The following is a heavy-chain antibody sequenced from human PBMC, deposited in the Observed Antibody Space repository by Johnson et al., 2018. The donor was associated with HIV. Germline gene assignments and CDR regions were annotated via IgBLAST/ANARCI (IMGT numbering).Heavy chain of an antibody. D-gene: IGHD2-15*01. CDR1: GFTFSSYA. J-gene: IGHJ3*02. CDR2: ISYDGSTK. Sequence: QVQLVESGGGLVKPGGSLRLSCAASGFTFSSYAMHWVRQAPGKGLEWVAVISYDGSTKYYADSVKGRFTISRANSKNTLYLQMNSLRAEDTAVYYCAKDLQYCSGGSCYLIRSAFDIWGQGTMVTVSS. CDR3: AKDLQYCSGGSCYLIRSAFDI. V-gene: IGHV3-30-3*01.